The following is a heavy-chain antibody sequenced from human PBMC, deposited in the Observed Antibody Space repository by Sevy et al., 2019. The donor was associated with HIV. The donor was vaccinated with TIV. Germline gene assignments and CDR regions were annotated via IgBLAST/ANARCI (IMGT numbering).Heavy chain of an antibody. D-gene: IGHD2-15*01. CDR1: GFTFSSYS. Sequence: FAASGFTFSSYSMNWVRQAPGKGLEWVSYISSSSRTIYYADSVKGRFTISRDNAKNSLYLQMNSLRDEDTAVYYCASRGYCNGGSCYSGPNDYWGQGTLVTVSS. V-gene: IGHV3-48*02. J-gene: IGHJ4*02. CDR2: ISSSSRTI. CDR3: ASRGYCNGGSCYSGPNDY.